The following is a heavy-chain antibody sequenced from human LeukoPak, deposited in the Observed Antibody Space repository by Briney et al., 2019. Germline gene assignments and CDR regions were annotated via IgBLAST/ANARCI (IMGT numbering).Heavy chain of an antibody. D-gene: IGHD2-15*01. Sequence: ASVKVSCKASGYTFTSYGISWLRQAPGQGLEWMGWISAYNGNTNYAQKLQGRVTMTTDTSTSTAYMELRSLRSDDTAVYYCARGYCSGGSCYDHAFDIWGQGTMVTVSS. CDR2: ISAYNGNT. CDR3: ARGYCSGGSCYDHAFDI. V-gene: IGHV1-18*01. J-gene: IGHJ3*02. CDR1: GYTFTSYG.